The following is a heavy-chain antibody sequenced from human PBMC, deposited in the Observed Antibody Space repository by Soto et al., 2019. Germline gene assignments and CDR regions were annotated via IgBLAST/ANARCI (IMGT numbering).Heavy chain of an antibody. CDR1: ELMLRTYS. J-gene: IGHJ4*02. CDR2: ITSSSSTM. V-gene: IGHV3-48*01. D-gene: IGHD2-8*01. Sequence: EAQLVESGGGLVQPGGSLRLSSGASELMLRTYSLNWVRQAPGEGLEWVSSITSSSSTMYYADSVKGRFTITRDNAKNSLYLQMNSLRAEDTAVYYCVREVEYCTNGVCFPYFDYWGQGTLVTVSS. CDR3: VREVEYCTNGVCFPYFDY.